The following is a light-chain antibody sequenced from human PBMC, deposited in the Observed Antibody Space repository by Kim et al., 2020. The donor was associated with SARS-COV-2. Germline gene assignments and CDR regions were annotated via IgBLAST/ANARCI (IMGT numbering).Light chain of an antibody. CDR2: DAS. J-gene: IGKJ2*01. CDR1: QGIRNF. V-gene: IGKV1-33*01. CDR3: QQYDVLPYT. Sequence: DIKMTQSPPPLSASVGDRVTITCQASQGIRNFLNWFQQKPGKPPKLLIYDASTLETGVPSRFSGSTSGSNFTFTISRLQPEDFATYFCQQYDVLPYTFGQGTKLEI.